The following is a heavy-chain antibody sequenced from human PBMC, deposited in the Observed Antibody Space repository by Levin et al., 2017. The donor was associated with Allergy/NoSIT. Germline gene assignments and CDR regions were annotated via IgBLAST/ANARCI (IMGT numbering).Heavy chain of an antibody. Sequence: SSETLSLTCGVSGGSISSGAYSWSWIRQPPGKGLEWIGFIYQSGSIHYNPSLRSRVTISVGRSRDQFSLKLNSVTAADTAVYYCAISYFDILTTYYDAFDIWGQGAMVTVSS. CDR2: IYQSGSI. CDR3: AISYFDILTTYYDAFDI. CDR1: GGSISSGAYS. D-gene: IGHD3-9*01. J-gene: IGHJ3*02. V-gene: IGHV4-30-2*01.